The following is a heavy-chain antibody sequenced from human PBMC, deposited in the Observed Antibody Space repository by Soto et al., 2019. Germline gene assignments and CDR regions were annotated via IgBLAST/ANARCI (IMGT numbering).Heavy chain of an antibody. CDR2: IYYSGST. Sequence: SETLSLTCTVSGGSISSYYWSWIRQPPGKGLEWIGYIYYSGSTNYNPSLKSRVTISVDTSKNQFSLKLSSVTAADTAVYYCAKHDYGDYVGRYYHYYYMDVWGKGTSVTVSS. V-gene: IGHV4-59*01. CDR1: GGSISSYY. D-gene: IGHD4-17*01. J-gene: IGHJ6*03. CDR3: AKHDYGDYVGRYYHYYYMDV.